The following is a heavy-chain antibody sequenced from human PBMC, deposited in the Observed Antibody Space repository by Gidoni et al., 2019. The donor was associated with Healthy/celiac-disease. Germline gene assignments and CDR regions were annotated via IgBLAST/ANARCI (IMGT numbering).Heavy chain of an antibody. CDR3: ARDSTMIDFDY. Sequence: QVQLVQSGDEVKKPGASVKVSCKASGYPFTSYDMHWVRQAPGQGLEWMGIINPSGGSTSYAQKFQGRVTMTRDTSTSTVYMELSSLRSEDTAVYYCARDSTMIDFDYWGQGTLVTVSS. J-gene: IGHJ4*02. CDR2: INPSGGST. V-gene: IGHV1-46*01. CDR1: GYPFTSYD. D-gene: IGHD3-22*01.